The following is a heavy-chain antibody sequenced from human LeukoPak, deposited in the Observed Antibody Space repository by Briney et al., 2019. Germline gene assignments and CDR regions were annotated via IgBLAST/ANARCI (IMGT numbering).Heavy chain of an antibody. J-gene: IGHJ6*03. CDR2: INHSGST. Sequence: SETLSLTCAVYGGSFSGYYWSWIRQPPGKGLEWIGEINHSGSTNYNPSLKSRVTISVDTSKNQLSLKLSSVTAADTAVYYCARVARYSYLGTTGYYYMDVWGKGTTVTVSS. CDR3: ARVARYSYLGTTGYYYMDV. V-gene: IGHV4-34*01. D-gene: IGHD1-26*01. CDR1: GGSFSGYY.